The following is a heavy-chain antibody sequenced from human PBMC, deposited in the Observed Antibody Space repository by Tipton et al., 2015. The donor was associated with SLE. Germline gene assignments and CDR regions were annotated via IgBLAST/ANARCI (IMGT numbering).Heavy chain of an antibody. CDR1: GGSISSSVYY. J-gene: IGHJ4*02. CDR3: ARGTTDGSNNSDYFDY. V-gene: IGHV4-39*07. CDR2: IYSSGNT. D-gene: IGHD5-24*01. Sequence: TLSLTCTVSGGSISSSVYYWGWIRQPPGKGLEWIGNIYSSGNTYYTSSLKSRVTISVDVSKNHFSLKLTSVTAADTAVYYCARGTTDGSNNSDYFDYWGQGTLVTVSS.